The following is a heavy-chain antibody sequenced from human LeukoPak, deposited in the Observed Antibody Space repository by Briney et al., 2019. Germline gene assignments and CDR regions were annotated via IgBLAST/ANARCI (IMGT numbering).Heavy chain of an antibody. CDR2: IYYSGTT. CDR3: ARTIFGVVMGFDY. V-gene: IGHV4-4*02. CDR1: GGSISSSNW. J-gene: IGHJ4*02. Sequence: SGTLSLTCAVSGGSISSSNWWSWVRQPPGKGLEWIGYIYYSGTTYYNPSLKSRVAISVDTAKNHFSLKLSSVTAADTAVYYCARTIFGVVMGFDYWGQGTLVTVSS. D-gene: IGHD3-3*01.